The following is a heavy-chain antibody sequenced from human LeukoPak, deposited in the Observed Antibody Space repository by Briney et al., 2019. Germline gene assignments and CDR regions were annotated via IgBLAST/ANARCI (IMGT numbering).Heavy chain of an antibody. J-gene: IGHJ6*02. CDR2: IYPGDSDT. V-gene: IGHV5-51*01. CDR1: GYSFTSYW. D-gene: IGHD1-26*01. CDR3: ASLKIYRSGHYGMDV. Sequence: GESLKISCKGSGYSFTSYWIGWVRQMPGKGLEWMGIIYPGDSDTRSSPSFQGQVTISADKSISTAYLQWSSLKASDTAMYYCASLKIYRSGHYGMDVWGQGTTVTVSS.